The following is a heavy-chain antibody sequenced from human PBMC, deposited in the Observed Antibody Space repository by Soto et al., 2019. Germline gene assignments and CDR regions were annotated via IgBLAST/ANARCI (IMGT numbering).Heavy chain of an antibody. V-gene: IGHV3-48*03. Sequence: GGSLRGYCSASGYTSSLYEMDWVLQAPGKGLEWISYISTSGSTIYYADSVNGRFTISRDNAKNSLYLQMNSLRAEDTAVYYCARELAAAGSFDYWGQGTLVTVSS. CDR2: ISTSGSTI. D-gene: IGHD6-13*01. J-gene: IGHJ4*02. CDR3: ARELAAAGSFDY. CDR1: GYTSSLYE.